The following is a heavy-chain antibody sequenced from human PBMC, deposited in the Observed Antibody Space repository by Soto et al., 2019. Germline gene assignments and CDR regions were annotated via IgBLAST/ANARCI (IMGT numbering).Heavy chain of an antibody. Sequence: QVQLVQSGAEVKKPGSSVKVSCKASGGTFSSYTISWVRQAPGQGLEWMGRIIPILGIANYAQKFQGRVTITADKSTSTAYMELSSLRSEDTVVYYCAREGLSSSLDYWGQGTLVTVSS. CDR1: GGTFSSYT. J-gene: IGHJ4*02. V-gene: IGHV1-69*08. D-gene: IGHD6-13*01. CDR2: IIPILGIA. CDR3: AREGLSSSLDY.